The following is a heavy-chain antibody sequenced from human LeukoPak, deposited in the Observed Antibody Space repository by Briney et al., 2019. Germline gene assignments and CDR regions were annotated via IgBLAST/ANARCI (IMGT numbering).Heavy chain of an antibody. Sequence: RASETLSLTCSVSGDSINNYYWNWIRQPAGKGLEWIGRIYTGGTNYNPSLKSRVTISLDTSKNQFSLKLSSVTAADTAVYYCARDGRGDGYNLLNYWGQGTLVTVSS. J-gene: IGHJ4*02. V-gene: IGHV4-4*07. CDR1: GDSINNYY. CDR3: ARDGRGDGYNLLNY. D-gene: IGHD5-24*01. CDR2: IYTGGT.